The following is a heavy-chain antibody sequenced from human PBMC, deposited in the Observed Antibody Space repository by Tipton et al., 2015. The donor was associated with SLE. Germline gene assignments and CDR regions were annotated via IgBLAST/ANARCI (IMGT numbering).Heavy chain of an antibody. CDR3: ARVQSGDYGDYFDQ. J-gene: IGHJ4*02. D-gene: IGHD4-17*01. CDR2: IYDSGTT. Sequence: LRLSCSISGGPISGHDWSWIRQPPGKGLEGIGTIYDSGTTNYNPPLRSRVTMSIDTSKNQFSLRVNSVTAADTAVYYCARVQSGDYGDYFDQWGQGTLVTVSS. V-gene: IGHV4-59*11. CDR1: GGPISGHD.